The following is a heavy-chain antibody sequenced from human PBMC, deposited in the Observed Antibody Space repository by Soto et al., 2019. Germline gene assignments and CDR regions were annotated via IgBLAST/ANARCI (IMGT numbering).Heavy chain of an antibody. V-gene: IGHV2-5*02. CDR3: AHRPRGYAYYFDY. CDR2: IYWAEDK. D-gene: IGHD5-12*01. CDR1: GFSLSTRGVA. J-gene: IGHJ4*02. Sequence: QITLKESGPTLLKPTQTLTFTCTFSGFSLSTRGVAVGWFRQPPGKALEWLALIYWAEDKWYSPSLKTRLTITDDTSKNQVVLKMTNMDPVDTATYYCAHRPRGYAYYFDYWGQGTLVTVSS.